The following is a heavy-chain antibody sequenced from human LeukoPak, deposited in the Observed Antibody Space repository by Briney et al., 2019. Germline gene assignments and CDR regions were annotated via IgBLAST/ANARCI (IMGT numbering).Heavy chain of an antibody. V-gene: IGHV4-4*02. CDR3: ATTDGAVAGHFDS. CDR1: GGSISSSDW. CDR2: IYHTGTS. D-gene: IGHD6-19*01. J-gene: IGHJ4*02. Sequence: PSGTLSLTCAVSGGSISSSDWWSWVRQPPGKGLEGIGEIYHTGTSNYNPSLKSRVIISVDKSKSQFSLRLSSVAAADTAVYYCATTDGAVAGHFDSWGQGALVTAPS.